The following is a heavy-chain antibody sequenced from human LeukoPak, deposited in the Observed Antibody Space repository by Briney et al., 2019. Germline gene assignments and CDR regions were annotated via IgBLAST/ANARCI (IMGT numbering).Heavy chain of an antibody. CDR2: IGADGGGT. CDR1: GFTFSSYT. CDR3: ARDLGGVAEYYFDH. V-gene: IGHV3-64*01. D-gene: IGHD6-19*01. Sequence: PGGSLRLSCAASGFTFSSYTMHWVRQAPGKGLEHVSAIGADGGGTYGNSVKGRFTISRDNSKNTLYLQMGSLGTEDMAVYYCARDLGGVAEYYFDHWGQGTLVTVSS. J-gene: IGHJ4*02.